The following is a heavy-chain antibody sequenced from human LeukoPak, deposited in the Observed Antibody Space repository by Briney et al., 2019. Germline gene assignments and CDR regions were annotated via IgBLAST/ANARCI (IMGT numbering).Heavy chain of an antibody. V-gene: IGHV3-30-3*01. CDR1: GLTFSSYA. D-gene: IGHD6-19*01. CDR3: ARGGVYSSGSYYLYYFDY. J-gene: IGHJ4*02. Sequence: GGSLRLSCVASGLTFSSYAMHWVRQAPGKGLEWAALISYDGSNKYYADSVKGRFTISRDNSKNTLYLQMNSLRAEDTAVYYCARGGVYSSGSYYLYYFDYWGQGTLVTVSS. CDR2: ISYDGSNK.